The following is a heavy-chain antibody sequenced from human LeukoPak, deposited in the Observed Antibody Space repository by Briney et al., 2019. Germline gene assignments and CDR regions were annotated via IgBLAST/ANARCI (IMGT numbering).Heavy chain of an antibody. V-gene: IGHV3-7*03. CDR3: AKDRYGSGTYALDY. D-gene: IGHD3-10*01. J-gene: IGHJ4*02. CDR1: GFMFSTSW. Sequence: GGSLRLSCAASGFMFSTSWMTWVRQAPGKGLEWVANIRRDGTVTHYMDSVKGRFTVSRDNSKNTLYLQMNSLRAEDTAVYYCAKDRYGSGTYALDYWGQGTLVTVSS. CDR2: IRRDGTVT.